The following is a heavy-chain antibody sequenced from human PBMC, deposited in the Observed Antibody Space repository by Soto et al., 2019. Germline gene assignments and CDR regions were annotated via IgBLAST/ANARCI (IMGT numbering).Heavy chain of an antibody. V-gene: IGHV1-69*12. CDR2: IIPIFGTA. Sequence: QVKLVQSRAEVKKPGSSVKVSCKASGGTFSSYAISWVRQAPGQGLEWMGGIIPIFGTANYAQKFQGRVTITADESTSTAYMELSSLRSEDTAVYYCARTMVRGHFIPDWGQGTLVTVSS. D-gene: IGHD3-10*01. J-gene: IGHJ4*02. CDR1: GGTFSSYA. CDR3: ARTMVRGHFIPD.